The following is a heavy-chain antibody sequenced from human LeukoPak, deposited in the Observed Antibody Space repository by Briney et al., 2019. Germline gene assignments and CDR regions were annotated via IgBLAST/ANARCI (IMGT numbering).Heavy chain of an antibody. CDR3: AKDHSRLLWFGDDAIDI. CDR2: ISGSGGST. V-gene: IGHV3-23*01. D-gene: IGHD3-10*01. J-gene: IGHJ3*02. CDR1: GFTFSNTW. Sequence: PGGSLRLSCAASGFTFSNTWMTWVRQTPGRGLEWVSAISGSGGSTYYADSVKGRFTISRDNSKNTLYLQMNSLRAEDTAVYYCAKDHSRLLWFGDDAIDIRGQGTMVTVSS.